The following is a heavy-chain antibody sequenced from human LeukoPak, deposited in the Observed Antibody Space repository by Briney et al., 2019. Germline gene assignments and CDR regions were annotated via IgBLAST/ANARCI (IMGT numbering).Heavy chain of an antibody. J-gene: IGHJ5*02. D-gene: IGHD6-13*01. CDR3: ARYSSSWRSNWFDP. V-gene: IGHV1-18*01. CDR1: GYTFTSYG. Sequence: ASVKVSCKASGYTFTSYGISWVRQAPGQGLEWMGWINPNSGGTNYAQKFQGRVTMTTDTSTSTAYMELRSLRSDDTAVYYCARYSSSWRSNWFDPWGQGTLVTVSS. CDR2: INPNSGGT.